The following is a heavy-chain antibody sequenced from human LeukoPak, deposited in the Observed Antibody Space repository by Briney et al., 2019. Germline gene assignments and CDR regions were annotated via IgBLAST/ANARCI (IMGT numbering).Heavy chain of an antibody. D-gene: IGHD4-17*01. J-gene: IGHJ4*02. CDR3: ARYFGDYFDY. V-gene: IGHV1-3*01. CDR2: INAGNGHT. Sequence: ASVMVSCKASGYTFTNYAMHWVRQAPGQRLEWMGWINAGNGHTKYSQNFQDRVTITTDTSATTAYMELSSLRSEDTAVYYCARYFGDYFDYWGQGTLVTVSS. CDR1: GYTFTNYA.